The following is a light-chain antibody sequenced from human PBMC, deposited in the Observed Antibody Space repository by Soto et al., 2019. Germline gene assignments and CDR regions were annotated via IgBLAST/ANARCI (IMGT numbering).Light chain of an antibody. Sequence: EMGLTQSPGTLSLYPGESATLSCRARQSVNSRDLAWYQQRPGQAPRLLVYGTSNRATGIADRFSGSGSGTDFTLTITRLEPEDFAMYYCQQYGNSPLYTFGQGPKLEI. J-gene: IGKJ2*01. CDR3: QQYGNSPLYT. CDR2: GTS. V-gene: IGKV3-20*01. CDR1: QSVNSRD.